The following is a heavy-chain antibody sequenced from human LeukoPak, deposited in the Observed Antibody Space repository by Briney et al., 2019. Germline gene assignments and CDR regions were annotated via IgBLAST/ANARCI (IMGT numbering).Heavy chain of an antibody. D-gene: IGHD5-24*01. J-gene: IGHJ4*02. Sequence: SETLSLTCTVSGGSISGYHWSWIRQPPGKGLEWIGYIYYSGSTNYNPSLKSRVTISVDTSKNQFSLKLSSVTAADTAVYYCARSRDPSAHFDYWGQGTLVTVSS. CDR1: GGSISGYH. CDR3: ARSRDPSAHFDY. CDR2: IYYSGST. V-gene: IGHV4-59*08.